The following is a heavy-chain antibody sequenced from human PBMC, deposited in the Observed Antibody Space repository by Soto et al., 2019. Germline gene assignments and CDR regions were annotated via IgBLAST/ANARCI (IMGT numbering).Heavy chain of an antibody. CDR3: ARDYDILTGDNWFDP. J-gene: IGHJ5*02. D-gene: IGHD3-9*01. Sequence: SETLSLTCTVSGGYISSYYWSWIRPTPGKGLEWIGYIYYSGSTNYNPSLKSRVTISVDTSKNQFSLKLSSVTAADTAVYYCARDYDILTGDNWFDPWGQGTLVTVSS. CDR1: GGYISSYY. CDR2: IYYSGST. V-gene: IGHV4-59*01.